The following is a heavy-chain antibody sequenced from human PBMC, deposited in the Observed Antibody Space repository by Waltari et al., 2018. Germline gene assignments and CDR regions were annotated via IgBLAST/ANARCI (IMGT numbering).Heavy chain of an antibody. CDR2: IKQDGSEK. CDR1: GFTFSSHW. V-gene: IGHV3-7*01. J-gene: IGHJ6*02. D-gene: IGHD1-1*01. Sequence: EVQLVESGGGLVQPGGSLRLSCAASGFTFSSHWMSWVRQAPGKGLECVANIKQDGSEKYYVDSVKGRFTISRDNAKNSLYLQMNSLRAEDTAVYYCARERLNGADVWGQGTTVTVSS. CDR3: ARERLNGADV.